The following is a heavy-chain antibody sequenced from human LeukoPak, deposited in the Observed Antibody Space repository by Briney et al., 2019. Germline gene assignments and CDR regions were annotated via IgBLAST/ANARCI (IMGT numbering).Heavy chain of an antibody. V-gene: IGHV1-18*01. Sequence: ASVTVSFTASGYTFTSYGISWVRQAPGQGLEWMGWISAYNGNTNYAQKLQGRVTMTTDTSTSTAYMELRSLRSDDTAVYYCARDRRDYYYYYYGMDVWGQGTTVTVSS. CDR1: GYTFTSYG. J-gene: IGHJ6*02. D-gene: IGHD4-11*01. CDR3: ARDRRDYYYYYYGMDV. CDR2: ISAYNGNT.